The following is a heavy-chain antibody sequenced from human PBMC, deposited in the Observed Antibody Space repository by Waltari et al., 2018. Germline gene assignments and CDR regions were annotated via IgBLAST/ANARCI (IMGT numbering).Heavy chain of an antibody. V-gene: IGHV1-46*01. CDR1: GYTFTSYY. CDR2: INPSGGST. D-gene: IGHD2-2*01. Sequence: QVQLVQSGAEVKKPGASVKVSCKASGYTFTSYYMHWVRQAPGQGLEWMGIINPSGGSTSYAQKFQGRVTMTRDTSTSTVYMELSSLRSEDTAVYYCAREDNPGIGPAVWFDPWGQGTLVTVSS. CDR3: AREDNPGIGPAVWFDP. J-gene: IGHJ5*02.